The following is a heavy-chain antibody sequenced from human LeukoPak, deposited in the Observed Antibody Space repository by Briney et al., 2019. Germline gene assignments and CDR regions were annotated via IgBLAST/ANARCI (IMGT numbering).Heavy chain of an antibody. CDR2: ISYDGSNK. Sequence: QPGGSLRLSCAASGFTFSSYGMHWVRQAPGKGLEWVAVISYDGSNKYYADSVKGRFTISRDNSKNTLYLQMNSLRAEGTAVYYCAKEGLGGLAYCGGDCPKHLDYWGQGTLVTVSS. D-gene: IGHD2-21*02. V-gene: IGHV3-30*18. CDR3: AKEGLGGLAYCGGDCPKHLDY. J-gene: IGHJ4*02. CDR1: GFTFSSYG.